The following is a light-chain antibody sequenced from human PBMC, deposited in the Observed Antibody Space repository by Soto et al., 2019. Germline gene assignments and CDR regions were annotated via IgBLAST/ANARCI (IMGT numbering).Light chain of an antibody. V-gene: IGLV1-40*01. CDR1: SSNIGAGYE. CDR2: GNS. CDR3: QSYDSSLSRTV. J-gene: IGLJ1*01. Sequence: QSVLTQPPSVSGAPGQRVTISCTGSSSNIGAGYEVHWYQQLPGTAPKLLIYGNSNRPSGVPDRFSGSNSDTSASLAITGLQAEDEADYYCQSYDSSLSRTVFGTGTKLTVL.